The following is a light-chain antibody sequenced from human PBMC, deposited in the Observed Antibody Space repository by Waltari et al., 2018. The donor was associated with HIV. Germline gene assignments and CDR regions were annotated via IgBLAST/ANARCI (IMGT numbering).Light chain of an antibody. V-gene: IGKV1-39*01. CDR1: QNINNY. J-gene: IGKJ2*01. CDR3: QQTYSPPRYT. Sequence: DIQLTQSPPSLSASVGARVTIICRASQNINNYLNWYQHKPGKAPKLLIYAASSLHSGVPSRFSGRGSGTEFSLTISSLQPEDFATYYCQQTYSPPRYTFGQGTKLEIK. CDR2: AAS.